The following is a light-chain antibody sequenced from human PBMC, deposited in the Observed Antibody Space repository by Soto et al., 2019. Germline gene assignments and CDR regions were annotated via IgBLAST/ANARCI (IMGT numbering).Light chain of an antibody. CDR3: SSYAASNNLGV. CDR1: SSDVGGYNY. Sequence: QSALTQPPSASGSPGQSVTISCIGTSSDVGGYNYVSWYQQHPGKAPKLMIYEVSKRPSGVPDRFSGSKSGNTASLTVSGLQDEDEADYYCSSYAASNNLGVFGGGTTVPVL. V-gene: IGLV2-8*01. J-gene: IGLJ2*01. CDR2: EVS.